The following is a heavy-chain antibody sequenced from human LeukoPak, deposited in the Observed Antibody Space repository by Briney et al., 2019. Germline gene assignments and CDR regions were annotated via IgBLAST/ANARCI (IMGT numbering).Heavy chain of an antibody. D-gene: IGHD3-22*01. CDR2: ISSSSSTI. Sequence: GGSLRLSCAASGFTFSSYSMNWVRQALGKGLEWVSYISSSSSTIYYADSVKGRFTISRDNAKNSLYLQMNSLRAEDTAVYYCARDISPGYYDSSGYYSDAFDIWGQGTMVTVSS. CDR3: ARDISPGYYDSSGYYSDAFDI. V-gene: IGHV3-48*04. CDR1: GFTFSSYS. J-gene: IGHJ3*02.